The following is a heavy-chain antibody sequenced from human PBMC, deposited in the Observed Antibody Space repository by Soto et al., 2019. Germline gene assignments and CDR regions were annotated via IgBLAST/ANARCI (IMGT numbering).Heavy chain of an antibody. J-gene: IGHJ3*01. Sequence: QVQLQESGPGLVKPSETLSLTCTVSGGSISNYYWSWIRQPPGKRLEWIGYIYYSGSTNYNPSLKSRVTLSVDTSKNQFSLKLSSVTAADTAMYYCARRYGDAFDFWGQGTMVTVSS. V-gene: IGHV4-59*08. CDR1: GGSISNYY. D-gene: IGHD4-17*01. CDR3: ARRYGDAFDF. CDR2: IYYSGST.